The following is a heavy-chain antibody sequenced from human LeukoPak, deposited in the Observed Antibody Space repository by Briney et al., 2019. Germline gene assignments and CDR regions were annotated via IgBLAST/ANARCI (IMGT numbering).Heavy chain of an antibody. V-gene: IGHV1-8*01. CDR3: ARGREIWFGELLYNWFDP. D-gene: IGHD3-10*01. CDR2: MNPNSGNT. Sequence: ASVKVSCKASGYTFTSNDINWVRQATGQGLEWMGWMNPNSGNTGYAQKFQGRVTMTRNTSISTAYMELSSLRSEDTAVYYCARGREIWFGELLYNWFDPWGQGTLVTVSS. CDR1: GYTFTSND. J-gene: IGHJ5*02.